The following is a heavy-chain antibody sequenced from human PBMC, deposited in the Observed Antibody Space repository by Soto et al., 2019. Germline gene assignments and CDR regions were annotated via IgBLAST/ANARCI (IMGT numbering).Heavy chain of an antibody. Sequence: EVQLVESGGGMVMPGGSLRLSCAASGFTFSDAWMTWIRQAPGKGLQCVGRMKRKIDGETTDYAAPVKGRFTISRDDSKNTLYLQMNSLKVEDTAMYYCVTDRGGGMDVWGQGTTVTVSS. CDR3: VTDRGGGMDV. V-gene: IGHV3-15*01. CDR1: GFTFSDAW. J-gene: IGHJ6*01. D-gene: IGHD3-10*01. CDR2: MKRKIDGETT.